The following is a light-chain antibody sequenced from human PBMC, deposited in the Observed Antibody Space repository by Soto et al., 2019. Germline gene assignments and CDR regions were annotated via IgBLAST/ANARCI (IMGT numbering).Light chain of an antibody. CDR1: SSDVGGYNY. CDR2: ELR. J-gene: IGLJ2*01. V-gene: IGLV2-14*03. Sequence: QSVLTQPASVSGSPGQSITISCTGTSSDVGGYNYVSWYQQHPGKAPKLMIYELRNRPSGVSNRFSGSKSGNTASLTISGLQAEDEADYYCSSYSSSSTLVVFGGGTKLTVL. CDR3: SSYSSSSTLVV.